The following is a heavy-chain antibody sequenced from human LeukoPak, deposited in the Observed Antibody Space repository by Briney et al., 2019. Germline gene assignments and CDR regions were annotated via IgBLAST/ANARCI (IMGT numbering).Heavy chain of an antibody. D-gene: IGHD6-13*01. CDR1: GDSLSRGTDY. Sequence: SETLSLTCTVSGDSLSRGTDYWSWIRQPTGKGLEWIGRIFNRGGTNYYPSLKSRVTISVDTSKNQFSLKLSSVTAADTAVYYCARHPTKRLGSLGPYDSSSWFKPSRGYFDYWGQGTLVTVSS. CDR3: ARHPTKRLGSLGPYDSSSWFKPSRGYFDY. J-gene: IGHJ4*02. CDR2: IFNRGGT. V-gene: IGHV4-61*02.